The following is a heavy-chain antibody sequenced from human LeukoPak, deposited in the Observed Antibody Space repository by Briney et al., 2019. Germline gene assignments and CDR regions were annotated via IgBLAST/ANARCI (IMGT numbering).Heavy chain of an antibody. CDR1: GFTFSSYA. J-gene: IGHJ4*02. CDR3: ARGPHWYYYGSGSLPEDY. D-gene: IGHD3-10*01. V-gene: IGHV3-30-3*01. CDR2: ISYDGSNK. Sequence: PGGSLRLSCAASGFTFSSYAMHWVRQAPGKGLEWVAVISYDGSNKYYADSVKGRFTISRDNSKNTLYLQMNSLRAEDTAVYYCARGPHWYYYGSGSLPEDYWGQGTLVTVSS.